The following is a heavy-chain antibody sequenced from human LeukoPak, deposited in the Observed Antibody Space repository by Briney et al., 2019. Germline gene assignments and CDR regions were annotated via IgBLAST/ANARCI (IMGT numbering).Heavy chain of an antibody. CDR3: ARGSPYDSSGYYPSFDY. CDR2: INHSGST. CDR1: GGSISSYY. J-gene: IGHJ4*02. Sequence: SETLSLTCTVSGGSISSYYWSWIRQPPGKGLEWIGEINHSGSTNYNPSLKSRVTISVDTSKNQFSLKLSSVTAADTAVYYCARGSPYDSSGYYPSFDYWGQGTLVTVSS. V-gene: IGHV4-34*01. D-gene: IGHD3-22*01.